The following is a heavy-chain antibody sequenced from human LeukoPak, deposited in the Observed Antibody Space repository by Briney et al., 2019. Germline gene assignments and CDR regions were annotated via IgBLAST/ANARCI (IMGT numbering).Heavy chain of an antibody. V-gene: IGHV4-59*11. CDR1: GGSISSHF. CDR3: ARLDCSGGSCYSGYFDY. CDR2: IYNSGTT. J-gene: IGHJ4*02. Sequence: PSETLFLTCTVSGGSISSHFWSWIRQPPGKGLEWIGNIYNSGTTNYNPSLKSGVTMSVDTSKNQLSLQLTSVTAADTAVYYCARLDCSGGSCYSGYFDYWGQGTLVTVSS. D-gene: IGHD2-15*01.